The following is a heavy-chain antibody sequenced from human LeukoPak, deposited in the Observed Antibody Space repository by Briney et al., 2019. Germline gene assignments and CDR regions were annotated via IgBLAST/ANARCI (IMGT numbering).Heavy chain of an antibody. CDR2: IVVGSGDT. V-gene: IGHV1-58*02. CDR3: AAATGKTDFDY. Sequence: ASVKVSCKASEFTFTRSTMQWLRQARGQRLEWIGWIVVGSGDTNYAQKFYERVTVTRDMSTSTAYMELSSLRSEDTAVYYCAAATGKTDFDYWGQGTLVTVSS. CDR1: EFTFTRST. J-gene: IGHJ4*02. D-gene: IGHD4-17*01.